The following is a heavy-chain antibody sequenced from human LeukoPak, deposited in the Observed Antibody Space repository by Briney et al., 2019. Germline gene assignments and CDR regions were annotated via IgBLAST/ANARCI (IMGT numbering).Heavy chain of an antibody. Sequence: GGSLRLSCAAFGFTFSVDYMSWVRQAPGKGLECVSVIYSGGNTYYTDSVKGRFTISRDNSKNTLYLQMNSLRAEDTAVYYCAKSGGSYRDAFAIWGQGTLVTVPS. J-gene: IGHJ3*02. V-gene: IGHV3-66*01. CDR2: IYSGGNT. D-gene: IGHD1-26*01. CDR1: GFTFSVDY. CDR3: AKSGGSYRDAFAI.